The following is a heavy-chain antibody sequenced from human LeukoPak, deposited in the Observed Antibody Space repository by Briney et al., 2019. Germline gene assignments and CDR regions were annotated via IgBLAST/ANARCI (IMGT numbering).Heavy chain of an antibody. CDR3: ARVNVYYDYVWGSYRYLPGLFDY. D-gene: IGHD3-16*02. V-gene: IGHV3-7*01. Sequence: GGSLRLSCAASGFTFNGYSFNWVRQAPGKGLEWVANIKQDGSEKYYVDSVKGRFTISRDNAKNSLYLQMNSLRAEDTAVYYCARVNVYYDYVWGSYRYLPGLFDYWGQGTLVTVSS. CDR2: IKQDGSEK. J-gene: IGHJ4*02. CDR1: GFTFNGYS.